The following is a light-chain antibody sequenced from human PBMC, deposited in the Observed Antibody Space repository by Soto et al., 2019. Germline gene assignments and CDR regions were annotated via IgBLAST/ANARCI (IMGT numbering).Light chain of an antibody. Sequence: QSALTQPPSASGSPGQSVTISCTGASSDVGAYNYVSWYQQHPGKAPKLMIYDVTKRPSGVPDRFSGSKSGNTASLTVSGLQAEDEADYYCSSYAGSDIFVFGTGTKVTVL. V-gene: IGLV2-8*01. CDR3: SSYAGSDIFV. CDR1: SSDVGAYNY. CDR2: DVT. J-gene: IGLJ1*01.